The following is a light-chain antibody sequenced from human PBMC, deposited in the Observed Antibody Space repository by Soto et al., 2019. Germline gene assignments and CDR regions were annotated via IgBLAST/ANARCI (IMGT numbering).Light chain of an antibody. J-gene: IGKJ5*01. Sequence: EIVLTQSPGTLSLSPGERATLSCRASQSVSSSLAWYQQNPGQAPRLLIYDASNRATGIPARFSGSGSGTDFTLTISSLQPEDFAIYYCQQTYTTPEITFGQGTRLEI. CDR2: DAS. CDR3: QQTYTTPEIT. CDR1: QSVSSS. V-gene: IGKV3-11*01.